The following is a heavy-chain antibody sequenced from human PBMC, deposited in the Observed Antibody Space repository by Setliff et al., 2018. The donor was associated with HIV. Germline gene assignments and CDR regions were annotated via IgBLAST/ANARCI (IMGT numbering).Heavy chain of an antibody. D-gene: IGHD6-6*01. J-gene: IGHJ4*02. V-gene: IGHV3-21*01. CDR3: ARDVGSSSYFDY. CDR2: ISYDSRFI. CDR1: GFTFSNYN. Sequence: GSLRLSCAASGFTFSNYNMNWVRQAPGKGLEWVSSISYDSRFIYYADSVKGRFTISRDNAKNSLYLQMNSLRAEDAAVYYCARDVGSSSYFDYWGQGTLVTVSS.